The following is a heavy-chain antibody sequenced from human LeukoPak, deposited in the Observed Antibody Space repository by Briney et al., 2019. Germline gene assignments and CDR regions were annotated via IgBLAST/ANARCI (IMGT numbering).Heavy chain of an antibody. Sequence: RGSLRLSCAASGFTFSDYYMSWIRQAPGKGLEWVSYISSSGSTIYYADSVKGRFTISRDNAKNSLYLQMNSLRAEDTAVYYCARDYDYGSTRLVSMDVWGQGTTVTVSS. CDR3: ARDYDYGSTRLVSMDV. D-gene: IGHD3-10*01. V-gene: IGHV3-11*01. CDR2: ISSSGSTI. J-gene: IGHJ6*02. CDR1: GFTFSDYY.